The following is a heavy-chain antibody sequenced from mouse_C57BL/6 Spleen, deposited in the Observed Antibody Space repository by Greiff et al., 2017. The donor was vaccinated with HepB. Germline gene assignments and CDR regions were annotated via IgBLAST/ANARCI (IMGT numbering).Heavy chain of an antibody. D-gene: IGHD1-1*01. V-gene: IGHV1-39*01. CDR3: ALLITTVVAGDWYFDV. CDR2: INPNYGTT. J-gene: IGHJ1*03. Sequence: EVQLQQSGPELVKPGASVKISCKASGYSFTDYNMNWVKQSNGKSLEWIGVINPNYGTTSYNQKFKGKATLTVDQSSSTAYMQLNSLTSEDSAVYYCALLITTVVAGDWYFDVWGTGTTVTVSS. CDR1: GYSFTDYN.